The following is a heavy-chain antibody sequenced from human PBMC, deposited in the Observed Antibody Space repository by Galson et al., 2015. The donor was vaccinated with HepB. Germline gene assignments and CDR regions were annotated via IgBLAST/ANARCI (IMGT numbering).Heavy chain of an antibody. Sequence: SLRLSCAASGFTFDNYTMHWVRQAPGKGLEWVSLISWDGGSTYYADSVKGRFTISRDNSKNSLYLQMNSLRTEDTALYYCAKASDPETMIVVETATYGMDVWGQGTTVTVSS. CDR3: AKASDPETMIVVETATYGMDV. V-gene: IGHV3-43*01. CDR2: ISWDGGST. CDR1: GFTFDNYT. J-gene: IGHJ6*02. D-gene: IGHD3-22*01.